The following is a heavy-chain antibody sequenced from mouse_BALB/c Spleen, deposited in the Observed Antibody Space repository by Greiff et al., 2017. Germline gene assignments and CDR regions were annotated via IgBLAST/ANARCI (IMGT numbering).Heavy chain of an antibody. D-gene: IGHD1-1*01. Sequence: QVQLKESGPGLVAPSQSLSITCTVSGFSLTSYGVHWVRQPPGKGLEWLGVIWAGGSTNYNSALMSRLSISKDNSKSQVFLKMNSLQTDDTAMYYCARDRVGFITTVVAPAYWGQGTLVTVSA. CDR2: IWAGGST. J-gene: IGHJ3*01. CDR3: ARDRVGFITTVVAPAY. V-gene: IGHV2-9*02. CDR1: GFSLTSYG.